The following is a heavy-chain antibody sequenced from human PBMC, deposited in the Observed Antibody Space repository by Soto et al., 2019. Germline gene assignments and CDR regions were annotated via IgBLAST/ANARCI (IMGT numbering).Heavy chain of an antibody. J-gene: IGHJ4*02. CDR3: ARDSYYYDSSGLDY. CDR2: ISAYNGNT. V-gene: IGHV1-18*04. Sequence: ASVKVSCKASGYTFTSYGISWVRQAPGQGLERMGWISAYNGNTNYAQKLQGRVTMTTDTSTSTAYMELRSLRSDDTAVYYCARDSYYYDSSGLDYWGQGTLVTVSS. CDR1: GYTFTSYG. D-gene: IGHD3-22*01.